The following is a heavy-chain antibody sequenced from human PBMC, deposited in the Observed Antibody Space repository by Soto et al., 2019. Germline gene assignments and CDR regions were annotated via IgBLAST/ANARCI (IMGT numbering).Heavy chain of an antibody. CDR1: AYTFTTNY. CDR2: INPSGGST. J-gene: IGHJ4*01. Sequence: ASVKVSCNASAYTFTTNYMHWVRHALGQGLEWMGIINPSGGSTSYAQKSQGGVTMTGDTPTSTVYMELSSMRSEATAVYYCARVLDTAMGRNGYFDYWGQGTLVTVSS. V-gene: IGHV1-46*01. D-gene: IGHD5-18*01. CDR3: ARVLDTAMGRNGYFDY.